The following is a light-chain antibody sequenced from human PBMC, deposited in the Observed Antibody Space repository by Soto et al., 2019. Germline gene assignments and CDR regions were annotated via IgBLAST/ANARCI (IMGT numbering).Light chain of an antibody. CDR3: QQYDNLPIT. V-gene: IGKV1-33*01. Sequence: DIQMTQSPSSLSASVGDRVTITCQASQYISNYLNWYQQKPGKAPKLWIYDASNLETGVPSRFSGIGSGTDFTFTISSLQPEDIATYYCQQYDNLPITFGQGTRLEIK. CDR2: DAS. J-gene: IGKJ5*01. CDR1: QYISNY.